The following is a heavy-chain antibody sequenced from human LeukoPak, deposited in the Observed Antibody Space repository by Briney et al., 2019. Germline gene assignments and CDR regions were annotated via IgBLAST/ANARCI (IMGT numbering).Heavy chain of an antibody. V-gene: IGHV4-59*01. D-gene: IGHD1-26*01. J-gene: IGHJ6*02. Sequence: PSETLSLTCTVSGGSISSYYWSWIRQPPGKGLEWIGYIYYSGSTNYNPSLKSRVTISVDTSKNQFSLKLSSVTAADTAVYYCARDQGAGPAGGHYGMDVWGQGTTVTVSS. CDR2: IYYSGST. CDR1: GGSISSYY. CDR3: ARDQGAGPAGGHYGMDV.